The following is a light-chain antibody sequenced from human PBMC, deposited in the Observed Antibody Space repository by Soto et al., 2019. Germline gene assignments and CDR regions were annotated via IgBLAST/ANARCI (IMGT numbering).Light chain of an antibody. J-gene: IGKJ2*01. Sequence: EIVLTQTPGTLSLSPGERATLSCRASQSVTSSHLAWYQQKPGQAPRLLISGASTRATGIPDRFSGSGSDTDFSLTIRRLDPEDFAMYYCLLYFSPDRYTFGPGTKVQIK. CDR2: GAS. CDR1: QSVTSSH. V-gene: IGKV3-20*01. CDR3: LLYFSPDRYT.